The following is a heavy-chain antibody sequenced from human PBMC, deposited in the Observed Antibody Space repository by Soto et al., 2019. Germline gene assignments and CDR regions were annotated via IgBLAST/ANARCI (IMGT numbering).Heavy chain of an antibody. J-gene: IGHJ5*02. V-gene: IGHV4-31*03. D-gene: IGHD6-19*01. CDR2: IYYSGST. Sequence: PSETLSLTCTVSGGSIIRGGYYWSWIRQHAGKGLEWIGYIYYSGSTYYNPSLKSRVTISVDTSKNQFSLKLSSVTAADTAVYYCASELIAVAGTRWFAPWGQGTLVTSPQ. CDR1: GGSIIRGGYY. CDR3: ASELIAVAGTRWFAP.